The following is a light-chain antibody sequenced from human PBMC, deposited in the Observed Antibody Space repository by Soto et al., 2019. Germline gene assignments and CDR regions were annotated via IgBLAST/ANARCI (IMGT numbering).Light chain of an antibody. Sequence: QSALTQPASVSASPGQSITISCTGTSSDIGAYNSVSWYQQHPGKAPQLMIYDVSYRPSGISSRFSGSKSGNTASLTISGLQADDDDDYYCASYTSARIRVFGGGTQLTVL. CDR2: DVS. CDR1: SSDIGAYNS. V-gene: IGLV2-14*01. CDR3: ASYTSARIRV. J-gene: IGLJ7*01.